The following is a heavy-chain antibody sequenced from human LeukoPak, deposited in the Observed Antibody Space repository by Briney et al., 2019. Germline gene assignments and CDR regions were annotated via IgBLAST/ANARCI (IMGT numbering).Heavy chain of an antibody. CDR2: IIPIFGTA. D-gene: IGHD2-2*01. CDR3: ARGACSSTSCYAYYYYYMDV. J-gene: IGHJ6*03. CDR1: GATFSSYA. Sequence: SVKVSCTASGATFSSYAIIWVRQAPGHRLEWRGGIIPIFGTANYAQKFQGRVTITTDESTSTAYMELSSLRSEDTAAYYCARGACSSTSCYAYYYYYMDVWGKGTTVTVSS. V-gene: IGHV1-69*05.